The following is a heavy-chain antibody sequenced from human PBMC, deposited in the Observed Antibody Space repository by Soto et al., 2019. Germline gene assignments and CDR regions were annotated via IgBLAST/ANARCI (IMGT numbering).Heavy chain of an antibody. J-gene: IGHJ5*02. Sequence: QVQLQESGPGLVKPSETLSLTCTVSGGSVSSGSYYWSWIRQPPGKGLEWIGYIYYSGSTNYNPSRKSRVTISVDTSKNQFSLKLSSVTAADTAVYYCARSGYDFWSGYHNWFDPWGQGTLVTVSS. CDR3: ARSGYDFWSGYHNWFDP. CDR1: GGSVSSGSYY. CDR2: IYYSGST. V-gene: IGHV4-61*01. D-gene: IGHD3-3*01.